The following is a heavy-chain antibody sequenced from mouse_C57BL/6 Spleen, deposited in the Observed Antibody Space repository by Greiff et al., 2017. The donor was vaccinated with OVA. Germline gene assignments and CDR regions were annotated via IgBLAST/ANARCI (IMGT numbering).Heavy chain of an antibody. J-gene: IGHJ1*03. CDR2: IDPETGGT. V-gene: IGHV1-15*01. CDR3: TRLPRREWYFDV. Sequence: VQLQQSGAELVRPGASVTLSCKASGYTFTDYEMHWVKQTPVHGLEWIGAIDPETGGTAYNQKFKGKAILTADKSSSTAYMELRSLTSEDSAVYYCTRLPRREWYFDVWGTGTTVTVSS. CDR1: GYTFTDYE.